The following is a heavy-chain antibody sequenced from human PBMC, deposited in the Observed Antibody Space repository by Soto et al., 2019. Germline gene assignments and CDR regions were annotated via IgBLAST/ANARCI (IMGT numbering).Heavy chain of an antibody. CDR2: ISAYNGNT. V-gene: IGHV1-18*01. Sequence: ASVKVSCKASGYTFTSYGISWVRQAPGQGLEWMGWISAYNGNTNYAQKLQGRVTMTTDTSTSTAYMELRSLRSDDTAVYYCARDDIVATYTRNDAFDIWGQGTMVTVSS. CDR3: ARDDIVATYTRNDAFDI. D-gene: IGHD5-12*01. J-gene: IGHJ3*02. CDR1: GYTFTSYG.